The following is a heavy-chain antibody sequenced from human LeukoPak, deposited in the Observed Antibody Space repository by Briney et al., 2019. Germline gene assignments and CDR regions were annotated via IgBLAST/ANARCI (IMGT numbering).Heavy chain of an antibody. J-gene: IGHJ4*02. CDR1: GGSISSYY. CDR2: IYYSGST. D-gene: IGHD3-10*01. Sequence: SETLSLTCTVSGGSISSYYWSWIRQPPGKGLEWIGYIYYSGSTNYNPSLKSRVTISVDTSKNQFSLKLSSVTAADTAVYYCARVTYGSGTTGNDYWGQGTLVTVSS. CDR3: ARVTYGSGTTGNDY. V-gene: IGHV4-59*01.